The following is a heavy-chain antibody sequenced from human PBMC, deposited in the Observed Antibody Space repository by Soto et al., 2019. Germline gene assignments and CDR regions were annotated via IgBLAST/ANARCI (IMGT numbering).Heavy chain of an antibody. CDR1: GDTVSSNSVA. CDR2: TYYRSRWYS. Sequence: SQTLSLTCVGSGDTVSSNSVAWNWVRQSPSRGLEWLGRTYYRSRWYSDYAVSVRSRIDTNADTSKNQVSLQLNSVTPEDTAVYYCARSEEDSDYYYYGMDVWGQGTTVTVSS. V-gene: IGHV6-1*01. J-gene: IGHJ6*02. D-gene: IGHD2-15*01. CDR3: ARSEEDSDYYYYGMDV.